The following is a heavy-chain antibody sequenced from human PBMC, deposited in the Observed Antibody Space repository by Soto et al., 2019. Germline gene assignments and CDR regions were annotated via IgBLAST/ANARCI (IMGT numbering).Heavy chain of an antibody. CDR3: ARDGGSGSYYNPYYFDY. Sequence: SVKVSCKASGGTFSSYAISWVRQAPGQGLEWMGGIIPIFGTANYAQKFQGRVTITAHESTSTAYMELSSLRSEDTAVYYCARDGGSGSYYNPYYFDYWGQGTLVTVSS. J-gene: IGHJ4*02. V-gene: IGHV1-69*13. D-gene: IGHD3-10*01. CDR1: GGTFSSYA. CDR2: IIPIFGTA.